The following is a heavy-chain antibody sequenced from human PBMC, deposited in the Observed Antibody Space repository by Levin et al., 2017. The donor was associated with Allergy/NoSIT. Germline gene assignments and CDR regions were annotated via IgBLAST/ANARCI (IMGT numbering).Heavy chain of an antibody. Sequence: GESLKISCAASGFTFSSYAMHWVRQAPGKGLEWVAVISYDGSNKYYADSVKGRFTISRDNSKNTLYLQMNSLRAEDTAVYYCARAQYRGGVTMVRGVMIDYWGQGTLVTVSS. J-gene: IGHJ4*02. CDR1: GFTFSSYA. V-gene: IGHV3-30-3*01. D-gene: IGHD3-10*01. CDR3: ARAQYRGGVTMVRGVMIDY. CDR2: ISYDGSNK.